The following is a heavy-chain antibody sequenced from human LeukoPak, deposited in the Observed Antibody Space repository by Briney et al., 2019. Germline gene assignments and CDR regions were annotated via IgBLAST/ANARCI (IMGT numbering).Heavy chain of an antibody. Sequence: GGSLRLSCAASRFTFSSYTMNWVRQAPGKGLEWVSSITSTSIYIYYADSMKGRFTVSRDNGKNTLYLQMDSLRAEDTAVYYCARVPYYYDSSGYPDDYWGQGTPVTVSS. V-gene: IGHV3-21*01. J-gene: IGHJ4*02. CDR1: RFTFSSYT. CDR3: ARVPYYYDSSGYPDDY. D-gene: IGHD3-22*01. CDR2: ITSTSIYI.